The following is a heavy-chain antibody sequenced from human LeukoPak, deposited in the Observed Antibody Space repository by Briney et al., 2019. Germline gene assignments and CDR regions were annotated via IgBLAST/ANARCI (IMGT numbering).Heavy chain of an antibody. CDR1: GFTFSSYS. J-gene: IGHJ4*02. V-gene: IGHV3-48*04. Sequence: GGSLRPSCAASGFTFSSYSMNWVRQAPGKGLEWVSYISSSSSTIYYADPVKGRFTISRDNAKNSLYLQMNSLRTEDTAVYYCAREPPASTTVTTGAVDDYWGQGTLVTVSS. CDR2: ISSSSSTI. D-gene: IGHD4-17*01. CDR3: AREPPASTTVTTGAVDDY.